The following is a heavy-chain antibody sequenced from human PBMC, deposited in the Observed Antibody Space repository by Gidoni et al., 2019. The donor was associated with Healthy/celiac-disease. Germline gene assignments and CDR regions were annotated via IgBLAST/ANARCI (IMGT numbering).Heavy chain of an antibody. CDR2: IYTSGST. CDR1: GSISSGSYY. D-gene: IGHD6-13*01. V-gene: IGHV4-61*02. J-gene: IGHJ4*02. CDR3: ARVSSSSQLIDY. Sequence: GSISSGSYYWSWIRQPAGKGLEWIGRIYTSGSTNYNPSLKSRVTISVDTSKNQFSLKLSSVTAADTAVYYCARVSSSSQLIDYWGQGTLVTVSS.